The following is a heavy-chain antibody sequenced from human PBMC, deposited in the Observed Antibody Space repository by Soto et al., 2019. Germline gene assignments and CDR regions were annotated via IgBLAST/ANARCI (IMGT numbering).Heavy chain of an antibody. CDR2: VYYGGST. CDR3: AGGDYYHSSGYYFYYYTMDV. CDR1: GGSISSSSYY. Sequence: PSETLSLTCTVSGGSISSSSYYWGWIRQPPGKGLEWIGNVYYGGSTYYNPSLKSRVTISEETSKSQFSLKLSSVTAADTAVYYCAGGDYYHSSGYYFYYYTMDVWGQGTTVTVSS. V-gene: IGHV4-39*01. J-gene: IGHJ6*02. D-gene: IGHD3-22*01.